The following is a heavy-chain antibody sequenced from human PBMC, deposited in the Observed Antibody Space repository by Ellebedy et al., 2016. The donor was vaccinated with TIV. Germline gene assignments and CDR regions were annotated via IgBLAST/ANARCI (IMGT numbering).Heavy chain of an antibody. J-gene: IGHJ6*02. CDR1: GDSVSTDIG. CDR2: TYYRSKWNN. Sequence: SETLSLTCVISGDSVSTDIGWNWIRQSPSRGLEWLGRTYYRSKWNNDYAVSLKSRITINPDTSKNLFSLPLNSVTPEDTAVYYCARGWFGSGMGVWGQGTTVTVSS. V-gene: IGHV6-1*01. D-gene: IGHD3-10*01. CDR3: ARGWFGSGMGV.